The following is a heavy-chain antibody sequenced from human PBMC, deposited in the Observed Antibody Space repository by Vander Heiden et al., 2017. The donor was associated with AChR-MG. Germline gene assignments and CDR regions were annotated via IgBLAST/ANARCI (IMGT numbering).Heavy chain of an antibody. CDR3: ARDPDGSYRTYYYGMDV. Sequence: EVQLVESGGGLVQPGKSLRLACAASGFTLSSYWMVWVRQAPGKGLELVANIDQAGTEKYYVDSVKGRFTISRDNAKNALYLQMNSLSAEDTGIYYCARDPDGSYRTYYYGMDVWGQGTTVTVSS. J-gene: IGHJ6*02. V-gene: IGHV3-7*01. D-gene: IGHD3-16*02. CDR1: GFTLSSYW. CDR2: IDQAGTEK.